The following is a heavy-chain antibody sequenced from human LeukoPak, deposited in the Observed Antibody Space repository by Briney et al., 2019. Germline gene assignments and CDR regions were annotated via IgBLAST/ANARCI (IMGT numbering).Heavy chain of an antibody. CDR1: GGSFSGYY. Sequence: SETLSLSCAVYGGSFSGYYWSWIRQPPGKGLEWVGEINLSGSTNYNPSLKSRVTISVDTSKNQFSLKLSSVTAADTAVYYCARGPNVSDFWSGYSYFQHWGQGTLVTVSS. D-gene: IGHD3-3*01. CDR3: ARGPNVSDFWSGYSYFQH. J-gene: IGHJ1*01. CDR2: INLSGST. V-gene: IGHV4-34*01.